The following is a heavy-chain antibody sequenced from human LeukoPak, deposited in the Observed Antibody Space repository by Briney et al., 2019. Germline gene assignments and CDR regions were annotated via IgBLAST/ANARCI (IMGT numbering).Heavy chain of an antibody. J-gene: IGHJ4*02. Sequence: GGSLRLSCAASGFTFTTYWMSWVRQPPGKGLEWVANIKQDGTEKYYVDSVKGRFTISRDNAKNSLYLQMNSLRAEDTAVYYCARQWVIGELFDYWGQGTLVTVSS. CDR1: GFTFTTYW. CDR3: ARQWVIGELFDY. D-gene: IGHD3-10*01. V-gene: IGHV3-7*01. CDR2: IKQDGTEK.